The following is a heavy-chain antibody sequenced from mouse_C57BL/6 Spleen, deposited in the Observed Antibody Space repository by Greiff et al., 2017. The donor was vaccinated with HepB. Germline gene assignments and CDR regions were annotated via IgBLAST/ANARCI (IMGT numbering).Heavy chain of an antibody. Sequence: EVMLVESGGGLVKPGGSLKLSCAASGFTFSSYAMSWVRQTPEKRLEWVATISDGGSYTYYPDNVKGRFTISRDNAKNNLYLQMSHLKSEDTAMYYCARGSYGYWYFDVWGTGTTVTVSS. D-gene: IGHD1-1*02. J-gene: IGHJ1*03. CDR1: GFTFSSYA. CDR2: ISDGGSYT. V-gene: IGHV5-4*03. CDR3: ARGSYGYWYFDV.